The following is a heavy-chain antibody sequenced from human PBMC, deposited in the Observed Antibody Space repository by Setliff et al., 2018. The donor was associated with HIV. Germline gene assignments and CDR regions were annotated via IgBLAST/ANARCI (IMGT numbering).Heavy chain of an antibody. Sequence: SETLSLTCTVSGGSISSGGYYWNWIRQRPGRGLEWIGHIYYSGSTSYNPSLKSRVTISVDTSKNQFSLKLSSVTAADTAVYYCARSKKRGDYYYYYYYMDVWGKGTTVTVSS. CDR2: IYYSGST. CDR3: ARSKKRGDYYYYYYYMDV. J-gene: IGHJ6*03. D-gene: IGHD3-16*01. V-gene: IGHV4-31*03. CDR1: GGSISSGGYY.